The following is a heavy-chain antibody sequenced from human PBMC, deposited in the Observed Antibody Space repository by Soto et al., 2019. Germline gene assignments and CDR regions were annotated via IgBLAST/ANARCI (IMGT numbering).Heavy chain of an antibody. CDR2: IYYSGST. V-gene: IGHV4-30-4*01. D-gene: IGHD3-22*01. J-gene: IGHJ4*02. CDR1: GGSISSGDYY. CDR3: ASIYYYDSSGYY. Sequence: ASETLSLTCTVSGGSISSGDYYWSWIRQPPGKGLEWIGYIYYSGSTYYNPSLKSRVTISVDTSKNQFSLKLSSVTAADTAVYYCASIYYYDSSGYYWGQGTLVTVSS.